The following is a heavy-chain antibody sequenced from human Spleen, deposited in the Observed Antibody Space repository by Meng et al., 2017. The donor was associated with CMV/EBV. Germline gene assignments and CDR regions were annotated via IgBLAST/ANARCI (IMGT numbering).Heavy chain of an antibody. Sequence: GESLKISCATSGFSFSYYAMHWVRQAPGKGLDWVAAISYDGSNKYYADSVKGRFTISRDISKNTLYLQMNSLRAEDTAVYYCARGREYLMVYALLRTYDAFDTWGQGTMVTVSS. D-gene: IGHD2-8*01. CDR3: ARGREYLMVYALLRTYDAFDT. CDR2: ISYDGSNK. J-gene: IGHJ3*02. CDR1: GFSFSYYA. V-gene: IGHV3-30*04.